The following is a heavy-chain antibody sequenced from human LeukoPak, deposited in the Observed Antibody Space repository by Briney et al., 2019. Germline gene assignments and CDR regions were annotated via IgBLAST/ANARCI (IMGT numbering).Heavy chain of an antibody. Sequence: PGGSLRLSCAASGFTFSSYWMSWVRQAPGKGLEWVANIKQDGSEKYYVDSVKGRFTISRDNAKNSLYLQMNSLRAEDTAVYYCVRESSTSCYNYWGQGTLVTVSS. V-gene: IGHV3-7*01. CDR3: VRESSTSCYNY. J-gene: IGHJ4*02. CDR1: GFTFSSYW. CDR2: IKQDGSEK. D-gene: IGHD2-2*02.